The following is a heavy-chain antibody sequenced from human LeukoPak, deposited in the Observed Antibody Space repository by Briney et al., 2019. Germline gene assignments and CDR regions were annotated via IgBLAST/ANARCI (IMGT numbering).Heavy chain of an antibody. CDR2: MNPNSGNT. Sequence: GASVKVSCKASGYTFTSYDSNWVRQATGQGLEWIGWMNPNSGNTGYAHNFQGRVTMTRNTSISTAYMELSSLRSEDTAVYCCATGGLRGSWRTLGYWGQGTLVTVSS. J-gene: IGHJ4*02. V-gene: IGHV1-8*01. CDR3: ATGGLRGSWRTLGY. D-gene: IGHD2-15*01. CDR1: GYTFTSYD.